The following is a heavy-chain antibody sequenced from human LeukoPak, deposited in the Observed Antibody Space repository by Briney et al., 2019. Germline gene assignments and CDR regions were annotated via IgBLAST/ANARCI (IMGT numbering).Heavy chain of an antibody. D-gene: IGHD4-23*01. Sequence: SETLSLTCTVSGGSISSYYWSWIRQPPGKGLEWIGYIYYSGSTNYNPSLKSRVTISVDTSKNQFSLKLSSVTAADTAVYYCARVDLATTVVTPYFDYWGQGTLVTVSS. CDR1: GGSISSYY. J-gene: IGHJ4*02. CDR2: IYYSGST. CDR3: ARVDLATTVVTPYFDY. V-gene: IGHV4-59*01.